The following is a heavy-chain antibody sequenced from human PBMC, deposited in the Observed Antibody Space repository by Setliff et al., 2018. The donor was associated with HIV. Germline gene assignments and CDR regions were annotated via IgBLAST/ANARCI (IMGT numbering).Heavy chain of an antibody. Sequence: PSETLSLTCIVSGGSINSYYWSWIRQPAGKGLEWIGRIYTDENTNYNPSLKSRVTMSVDTSKNQFSLKLSSVTAADTAVYYCVRAAAGLDIWSQGIRVTVSS. CDR1: GGSINSYY. CDR2: IYTDENT. J-gene: IGHJ4*02. CDR3: VRAAAGLDI. V-gene: IGHV4-4*07.